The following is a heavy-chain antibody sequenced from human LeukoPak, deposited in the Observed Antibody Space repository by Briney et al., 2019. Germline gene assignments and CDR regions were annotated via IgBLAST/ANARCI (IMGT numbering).Heavy chain of an antibody. CDR3: ARTIYSSRYYYYYMDV. Sequence: GESLKISCKGSGYSFTSYWIGWVRQMPGKGLEWMGIIYPGDSDTRYSPSFQGQVTISAAKSISTAYLQWSSLKASDTAMYYCARTIYSSRYYYYYMDVWGKGTTVTVSS. D-gene: IGHD6-13*01. J-gene: IGHJ6*03. V-gene: IGHV5-51*01. CDR2: IYPGDSDT. CDR1: GYSFTSYW.